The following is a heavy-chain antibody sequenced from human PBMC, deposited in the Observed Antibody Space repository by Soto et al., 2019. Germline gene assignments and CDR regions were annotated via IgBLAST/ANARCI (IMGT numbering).Heavy chain of an antibody. D-gene: IGHD3-10*01. CDR1: GGSFSGYY. Sequence: QVQLQQWGAGLLKPSETLSLTCAVYGGSFSGYYWSWIRQPPGKGLEWIGEINHSGSTNYNPSLKRRVTISVDTSKNQFSLKLSSVTAADTAVYYCARVRGYGSGSYYIDYWGQGTLVTVSS. J-gene: IGHJ4*02. V-gene: IGHV4-34*01. CDR3: ARVRGYGSGSYYIDY. CDR2: INHSGST.